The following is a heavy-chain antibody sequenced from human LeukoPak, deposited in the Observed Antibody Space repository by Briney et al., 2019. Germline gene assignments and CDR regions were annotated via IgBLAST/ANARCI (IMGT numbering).Heavy chain of an antibody. CDR1: GYTFISYG. CDR3: AREAGGTSADY. D-gene: IGHD2-2*01. J-gene: IGHJ4*02. CDR2: INAYNGNT. V-gene: IGHV1-18*04. Sequence: VASVKVSCKASGYTFISYGISWVRQAPGQGPEWMGWINAYNGNTNFAQKLKGRVIMTTDTSTSTAYMELRSLRSDDTAVYYCAREAGGTSADYWGQGTLVTVSS.